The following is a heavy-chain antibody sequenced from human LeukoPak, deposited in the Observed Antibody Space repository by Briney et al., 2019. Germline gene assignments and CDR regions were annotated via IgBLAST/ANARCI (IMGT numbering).Heavy chain of an antibody. CDR2: IYYSGST. Sequence: SETLSLTCAVSGGSISSSSYYCGWIRQPPGKGLEWIGSIYYSGSTYYNPSLKSRVTISVDTSKNQFSLKLSSVTAADTAVYYCAREFELVADYWGQGTLVTVSS. CDR1: GGSISSSSYY. V-gene: IGHV4-39*07. CDR3: AREFELVADY. J-gene: IGHJ4*02. D-gene: IGHD3-10*01.